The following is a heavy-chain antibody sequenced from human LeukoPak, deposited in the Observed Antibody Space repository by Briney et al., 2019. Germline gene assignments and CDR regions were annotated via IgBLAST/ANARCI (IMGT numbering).Heavy chain of an antibody. CDR1: GGSISSYY. V-gene: IGHV4-59*01. J-gene: IGHJ5*02. CDR3: ARLGVEPPNNWFDP. D-gene: IGHD3-16*01. CDR2: IYYSGST. Sequence: SETLSLTCTVSGGSISSYYWSWIRQPPGKGLEWIGYIYYSGSTNYNPSLKSRVTISVDTSKNQFSLKLSSVTAADTAVYYCARLGVEPPNNWFDPWGQGTLVTVSS.